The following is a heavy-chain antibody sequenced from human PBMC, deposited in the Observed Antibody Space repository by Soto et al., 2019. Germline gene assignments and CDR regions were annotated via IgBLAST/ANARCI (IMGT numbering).Heavy chain of an antibody. CDR1: GFTLSSYA. D-gene: IGHD2-2*01. CDR2: ISGSGGST. CDR3: AKDRCISTSCYASDYYYYGMDV. V-gene: IGHV3-23*01. J-gene: IGHJ6*02. Sequence: PGGSLRLSCVASGFTLSSYAMSWVRQAPGKGLEWVSAISGSGGSTYYADSVKGRFTISRDNSKNTLYLQMNSLRAEDTAVYYCAKDRCISTSCYASDYYYYGMDVWGQGTTVTVSS.